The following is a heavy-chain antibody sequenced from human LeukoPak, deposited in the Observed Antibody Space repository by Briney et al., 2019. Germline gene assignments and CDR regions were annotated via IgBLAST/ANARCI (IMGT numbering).Heavy chain of an antibody. Sequence: SETLSLTGAVYGGSFSGYYWSWIRQPPGKGLEWIGEINHSGSTNYNPSPKSRVTVSVDTSENQFSLKLSSVTAADTAVYYCARMGPEMATIRDYWGQGTLVTVSS. CDR2: INHSGST. V-gene: IGHV4-34*01. CDR3: ARMGPEMATIRDY. CDR1: GGSFSGYY. J-gene: IGHJ4*02. D-gene: IGHD5-24*01.